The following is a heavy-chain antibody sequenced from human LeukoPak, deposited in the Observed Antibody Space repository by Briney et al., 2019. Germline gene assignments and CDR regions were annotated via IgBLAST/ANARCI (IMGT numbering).Heavy chain of an antibody. V-gene: IGHV1-2*02. CDR1: GYTFTGYY. CDR3: ARDRYDILTGYYSFDY. CDR2: INPNSGGT. D-gene: IGHD3-9*01. J-gene: IGHJ4*02. Sequence: GASVKVSCKASGYTFTGYYMHWVRQAPGQGLEWMGWINPNSGGTNYAQKFQGRVTMTRDTSISTAYMELSRLRSDDTDVYYCARDRYDILTGYYSFDYWGQGTLVTVSS.